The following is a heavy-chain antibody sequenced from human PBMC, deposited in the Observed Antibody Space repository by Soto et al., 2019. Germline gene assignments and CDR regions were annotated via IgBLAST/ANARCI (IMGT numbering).Heavy chain of an antibody. Sequence: GASVKVSCKVSGYTLTELSMHWVRQAPGKGLEWMGWISAYNGNTNYAQKLQGRVTMTTDTSTSTAYMELRSLRSDDTAVYYCARGYYDFWSGSFGRPFYYMDVWGKGTTVTVSS. V-gene: IGHV1-18*01. CDR2: ISAYNGNT. CDR1: GYTLTELS. D-gene: IGHD3-3*01. CDR3: ARGYYDFWSGSFGRPFYYMDV. J-gene: IGHJ6*03.